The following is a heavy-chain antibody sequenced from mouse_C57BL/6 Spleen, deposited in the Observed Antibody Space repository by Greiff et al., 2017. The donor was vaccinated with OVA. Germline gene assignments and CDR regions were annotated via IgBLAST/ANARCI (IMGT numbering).Heavy chain of an antibody. D-gene: IGHD2-5*01. CDR3: TRALYSNYFAY. Sequence: VQLQQSGAELVRPGASVTLSCKASGYTFTDYEMHWVKQTPVHGLEWIGAIDPETGGTAYNQKFKGKAILTADKSSSTAYMELRSLTSEDSAVYYCTRALYSNYFAYWGQGTLVTVSA. J-gene: IGHJ3*01. CDR2: IDPETGGT. V-gene: IGHV1-15*01. CDR1: GYTFTDYE.